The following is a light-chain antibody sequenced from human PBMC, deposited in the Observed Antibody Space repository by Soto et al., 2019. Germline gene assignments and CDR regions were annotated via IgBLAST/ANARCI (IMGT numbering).Light chain of an antibody. CDR2: DVS. J-gene: IGLJ2*01. CDR3: SSFTSSATSV. CDR1: SSDVGRYNY. Sequence: QSALTQPASVSGSPGQSITISCSGTSSDVGRYNYVSWYQQHPGKAPKLMIFDVSNRPSGVSNRFAGSKSGNTASLTISGRQAEDEADYYCSSFTSSATSVFGGGTKLTVL. V-gene: IGLV2-14*03.